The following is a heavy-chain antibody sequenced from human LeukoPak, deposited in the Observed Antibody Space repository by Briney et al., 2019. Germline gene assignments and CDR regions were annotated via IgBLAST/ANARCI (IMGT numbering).Heavy chain of an antibody. D-gene: IGHD3-10*01. J-gene: IGHJ1*01. CDR3: ARGVLLWFGDPEDGVYFQH. V-gene: IGHV1-2*04. CDR2: INPNSGGT. CDR1: GYTFTGYY. Sequence: ASVKVSCKASGYTFTGYYMHWVRQAPGQGLEWMGWINPNSGGTNYAQKFQGWVTMTRDTSISTAYMELSRLRSDDTAVYYCARGVLLWFGDPEDGVYFQHWGQGTLVTVSS.